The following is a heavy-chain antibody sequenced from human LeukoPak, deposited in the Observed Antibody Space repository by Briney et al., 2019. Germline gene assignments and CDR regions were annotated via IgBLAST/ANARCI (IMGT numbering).Heavy chain of an antibody. V-gene: IGHV3-23*01. Sequence: QSGGSLRLSCAASGFTFSSYAMNWVRQAPGKGLEWVSGTGSTGVSTFYADSVKGRFTVSRDNSKNTLSLQMNSLRAEDTAVYYCAKDPGVVPAHYFDYWGQGTLVTVS. CDR3: AKDPGVVPAHYFDY. CDR2: TGSTGVST. CDR1: GFTFSSYA. J-gene: IGHJ4*02. D-gene: IGHD2-2*01.